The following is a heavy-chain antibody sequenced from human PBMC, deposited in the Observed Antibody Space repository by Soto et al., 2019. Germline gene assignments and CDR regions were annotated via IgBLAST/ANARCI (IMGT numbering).Heavy chain of an antibody. CDR2: IYLGDSNT. J-gene: IGHJ4*02. V-gene: IGHV5-51*01. CDR3: ARQEYCSSTSCYTVDS. CDR1: GYSLPTSW. D-gene: IGHD2-2*02. Sequence: GEALNLSCKGAGYSLPTSWLSCERQMPGKGLEWMGIIYLGDSNTRYSPSFQGQVTISADKSISTAYLQWSSLKASDTAIYYCARQEYCSSTSCYTVDSWGQGTLV.